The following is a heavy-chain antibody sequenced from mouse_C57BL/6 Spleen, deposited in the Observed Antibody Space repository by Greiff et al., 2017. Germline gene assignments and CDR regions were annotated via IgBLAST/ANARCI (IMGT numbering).Heavy chain of an antibody. J-gene: IGHJ3*01. CDR3: ARGWLLGGFAY. D-gene: IGHD2-3*01. CDR2: ISDGGSYT. V-gene: IGHV5-4*03. Sequence: EVKVVESGGGLVKPGGSLKLSCAASGFTFSSYAMSWVRQTPEKRLEWVATISDGGSYTYYPDNVKGRFTISRDNAKNNLYLQMSHLKSEDTAMYYCARGWLLGGFAYWGQGTLVTVSA. CDR1: GFTFSSYA.